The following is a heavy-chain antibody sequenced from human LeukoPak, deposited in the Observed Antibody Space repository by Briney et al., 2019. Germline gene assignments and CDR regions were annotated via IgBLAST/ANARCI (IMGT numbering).Heavy chain of an antibody. Sequence: QHGRSPRLSCAASGFTFSSYAMHWVRQAPGKGLEWVAVISYDGSNKDYSDSVKGHFTISRDNSTNTLYLQMNSLRAEDMAVYSCAKDHRSYSTGPDLWGQGTRVPVLS. J-gene: IGHJ5*02. V-gene: IGHV3-30*18. CDR3: AKDHRSYSTGPDL. CDR2: ISYDGSNK. CDR1: GFTFSSYA. D-gene: IGHD2-21*01.